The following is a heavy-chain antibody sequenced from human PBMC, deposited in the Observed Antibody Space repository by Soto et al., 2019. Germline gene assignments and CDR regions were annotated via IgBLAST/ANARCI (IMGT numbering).Heavy chain of an antibody. CDR1: GGSISSYY. CDR2: IYYSVST. CDR3: V. J-gene: IGHJ6*02. Sequence: XGTLSLTCTVSGGSISSYYWSWIRQPPGKGLEWIGYIYYSVSTISRENAQNSFFLQMNSLRVGDTAVYYCARTDRDFYGLDVWGQGTPVTV. D-gene: IGHD3-10*01. V-gene: IGHV4-59*01.